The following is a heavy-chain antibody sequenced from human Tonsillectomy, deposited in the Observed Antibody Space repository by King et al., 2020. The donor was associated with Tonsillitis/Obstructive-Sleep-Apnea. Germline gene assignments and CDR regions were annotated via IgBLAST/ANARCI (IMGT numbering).Heavy chain of an antibody. D-gene: IGHD6-13*01. CDR2: ISWNCGSI. CDR1: GFTFDDYA. J-gene: IGHJ5*01. V-gene: IGHV3-9*01. Sequence: VQLVESGGGLVQPGRSLRLSCAASGFTFDDYAMHWVRQAPGKGLEWVSGISWNCGSIGYAGSVKGRFTISRDNAKKSLFLQMNSRRVEDTALYYCAKXXRGQXLGEFXSWGXGTLVTVSS. CDR3: AKXXRGQXLGEFXS.